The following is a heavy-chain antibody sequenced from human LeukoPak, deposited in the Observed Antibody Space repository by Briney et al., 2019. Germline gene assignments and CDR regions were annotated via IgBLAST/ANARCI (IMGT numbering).Heavy chain of an antibody. V-gene: IGHV1-2*02. CDR2: INPNSGGT. D-gene: IGHD3-22*01. Sequence: VASVKVSCKASGYTFTGYYMHWVRQAPGQGLEWMGWINPNSGGTNYAQKFQGRVTMTRDTSISTAYMELSRLRSDDTAVYYCARIPTSGAAYYDSSGKDPLGYWGQGTLVTVSS. J-gene: IGHJ4*02. CDR3: ARIPTSGAAYYDSSGKDPLGY. CDR1: GYTFTGYY.